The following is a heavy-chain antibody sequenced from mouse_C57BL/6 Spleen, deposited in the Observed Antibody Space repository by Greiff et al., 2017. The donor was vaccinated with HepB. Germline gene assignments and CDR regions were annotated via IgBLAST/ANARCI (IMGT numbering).Heavy chain of an antibody. D-gene: IGHD1-1*01. V-gene: IGHV1-55*01. CDR1: GYTFTSYW. CDR3: ARGLQRETWFAY. CDR2: IYPGSGST. Sequence: QVQLQQPGAELVKPGASVKMSCKASGYTFTSYWITWVKQRPGQGLEWIGDIYPGSGSTNYNEKFKGKATLTVDTSSSTAYMQLSSLTSEDSAVYYCARGLQRETWFAYWGQGTLVTVSA. J-gene: IGHJ3*01.